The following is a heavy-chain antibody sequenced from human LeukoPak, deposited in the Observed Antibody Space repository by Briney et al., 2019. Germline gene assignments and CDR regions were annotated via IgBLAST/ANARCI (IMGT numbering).Heavy chain of an antibody. V-gene: IGHV4-39*01. CDR2: IYYSGST. Sequence: SETLSLTCTVSGGSISSSSYYWGWIRQPPGKGLEWIGSIYYSGSTYYNPSLKSRVTISVDTSKNQFSLKLSSVTAADTAVYYCARSTPYYYDSSGQRFDYWGQGTLVTVSS. CDR3: ARSTPYYYDSSGQRFDY. D-gene: IGHD3-22*01. J-gene: IGHJ4*02. CDR1: GGSISSSSYY.